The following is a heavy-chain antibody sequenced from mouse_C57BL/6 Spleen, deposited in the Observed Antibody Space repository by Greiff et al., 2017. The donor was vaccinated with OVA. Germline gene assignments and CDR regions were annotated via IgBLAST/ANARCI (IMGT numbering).Heavy chain of an antibody. D-gene: IGHD1-1*01. J-gene: IGHJ4*01. CDR3: ARYYGSSLYYAMDY. CDR1: GFTFSDYG. CDR2: ISSGSSTI. V-gene: IGHV5-17*01. Sequence: DVMLVESGGGLVKPGGSLKLSCAASGFTFSDYGMHWVRQAPEKGLEWVAYISSGSSTIYYADTVKGRFTISRDNAKNTLFLQMTSLRSEDTAMYYCARYYGSSLYYAMDYWGQGTSVTVSS.